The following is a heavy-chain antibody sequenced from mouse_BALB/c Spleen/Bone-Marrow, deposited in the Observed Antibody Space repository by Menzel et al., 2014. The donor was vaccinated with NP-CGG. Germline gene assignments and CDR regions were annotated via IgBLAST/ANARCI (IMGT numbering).Heavy chain of an antibody. Sequence: SEGEVVETGASVELSCTASGFNIKDTYMHWVKQRPEQGLEWIGRIDPANGNTKYDPKFQDKATITADTSSNTAYLQLSSLTSEDTAVYYCARREFITRTWYFDVWGAGTAVTVSS. J-gene: IGHJ1*01. CDR3: ARREFITRTWYFDV. CDR1: GFNIKDTY. V-gene: IGHV14-3*02. CDR2: IDPANGNT. D-gene: IGHD1-2*01.